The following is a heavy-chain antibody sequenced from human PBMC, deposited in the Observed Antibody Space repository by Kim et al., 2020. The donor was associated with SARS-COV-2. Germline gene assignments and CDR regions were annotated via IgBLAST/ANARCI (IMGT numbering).Heavy chain of an antibody. D-gene: IGHD3-10*01. CDR2: ISWNSGSI. CDR3: AKARYYGSGSYYNGDAFDI. CDR1: GFTFDDYA. J-gene: IGHJ3*02. Sequence: GGSLRLSCAASGFTFDDYAMHWVRQAPGKGLEWVSGISWNSGSIGYADSVKGRFTISRDNAKNSLYLQMNSLRAEDTALYYCAKARYYGSGSYYNGDAFDIWGQGTMVTVSS. V-gene: IGHV3-9*01.